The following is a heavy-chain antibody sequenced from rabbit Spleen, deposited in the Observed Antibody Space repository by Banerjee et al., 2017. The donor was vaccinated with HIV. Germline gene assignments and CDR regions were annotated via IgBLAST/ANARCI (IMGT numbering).Heavy chain of an antibody. Sequence: VESGGDLVKPGASLTLTCTASGFSFSSSDYMCWVRQAPGKGLEWISCIAGSSSGFTYSATWAKGRFTCSKTSSTTVTLQMTSLTAADTATYFCARDSSTSFSSYGMDLWGPGTLVTVS. CDR2: IAGSSSGFT. J-gene: IGHJ6*01. CDR3: ARDSSTSFSSYGMDL. V-gene: IGHV1S40*01. CDR1: GFSFSSSDY. D-gene: IGHD1-1*01.